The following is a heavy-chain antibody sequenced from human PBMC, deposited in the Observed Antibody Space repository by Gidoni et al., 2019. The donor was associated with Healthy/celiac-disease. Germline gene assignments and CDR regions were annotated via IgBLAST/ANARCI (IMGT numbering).Heavy chain of an antibody. CDR1: GGSISSYY. J-gene: IGHJ2*01. Sequence: QVQLQESGPGLVKPSATLSLTCTVSGGSISSYYWSWIRQPPGKGLEWIGYIYYSGSTNYNPSLKSRVTISVDTSKNQFSLKLSSVTAADTAVYYCARDYCTGGVCYPDWYFDLWGRGTLVTVSS. D-gene: IGHD2-8*02. CDR3: ARDYCTGGVCYPDWYFDL. CDR2: IYYSGST. V-gene: IGHV4-59*01.